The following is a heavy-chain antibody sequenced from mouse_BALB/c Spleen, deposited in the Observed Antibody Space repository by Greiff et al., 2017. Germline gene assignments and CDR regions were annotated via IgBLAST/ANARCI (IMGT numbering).Heavy chain of an antibody. J-gene: IGHJ2*01. CDR3: ARLRDY. CDR2: INPSNGRT. Sequence: VQLQQPGAELVKPGASVKLSCKASGYTLTSYWMHWVKQRPGQGLEWIGEINPSNGRTNYNEKFKSKATLTVDKSSSTAYMQLSSLTSEDSAVYYCARLRDYWGQGTTLTVSS. V-gene: IGHV1S81*02. CDR1: GYTLTSYW.